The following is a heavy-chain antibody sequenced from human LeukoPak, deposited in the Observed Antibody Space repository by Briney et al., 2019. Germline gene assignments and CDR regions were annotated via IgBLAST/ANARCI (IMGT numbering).Heavy chain of an antibody. CDR3: ASGVNWFDP. CDR2: IYYSGST. D-gene: IGHD3-16*01. Sequence: SETPSLTCTVAAGSISSYYWSWIRQPPGKGLTWIGYIYYSGSTNYNPYLKCRVTRSVDTSNNQLSLKLSSVTAADTAVYYCASGVNWFDPWGPGGLVTVSS. J-gene: IGHJ5*02. V-gene: IGHV4-59*01. CDR1: AGSISSYY.